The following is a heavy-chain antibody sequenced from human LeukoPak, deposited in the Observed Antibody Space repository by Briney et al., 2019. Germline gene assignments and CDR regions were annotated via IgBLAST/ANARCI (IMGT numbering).Heavy chain of an antibody. CDR3: ARDNYDSSGYYSYYYYYYGMDV. CDR2: IKQDGSEK. Sequence: GGSLRLSCAASGFTFSSYWMSWVRQAPGKGLEWVANIKQDGSEKYYVDSVKGRFTISRDNAKNSLYLQMNSLRAEDTAVYYCARDNYDSSGYYSYYYYYYGMDVWGQGTTVTVSS. CDR1: GFTFSSYW. D-gene: IGHD3-22*01. J-gene: IGHJ6*02. V-gene: IGHV3-7*05.